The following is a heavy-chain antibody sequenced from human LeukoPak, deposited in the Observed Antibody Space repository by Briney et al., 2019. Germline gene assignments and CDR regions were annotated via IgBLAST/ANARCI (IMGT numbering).Heavy chain of an antibody. Sequence: GGSLRLSCAAPGFPVSDNYMSWVRPAPGKGLEWVSIIYSDGTTYYADSVKGRFTISRDNSKNSLYLQMNSLRAEDTAVYYCARDPGYNYGFDYWGQGTLVTVSS. V-gene: IGHV3-66*01. CDR2: IYSDGTT. CDR3: ARDPGYNYGFDY. CDR1: GFPVSDNY. D-gene: IGHD5-18*01. J-gene: IGHJ4*02.